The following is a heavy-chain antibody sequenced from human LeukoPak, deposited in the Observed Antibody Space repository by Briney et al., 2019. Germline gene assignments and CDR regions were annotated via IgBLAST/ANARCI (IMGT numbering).Heavy chain of an antibody. Sequence: PGGSLRLSCAASGFSLSSFTMSWVRQAPGKGLEWVSSISSSGRYIYYADSVKGRFTISRDNAENSLFLQMNSLRAEGTAVYYCTRFVDHYDSSGYFRHYFDSWGQGTLVTVSS. J-gene: IGHJ4*02. CDR1: GFSLSSFT. V-gene: IGHV3-21*01. CDR3: TRFVDHYDSSGYFRHYFDS. D-gene: IGHD3-22*01. CDR2: ISSSGRYI.